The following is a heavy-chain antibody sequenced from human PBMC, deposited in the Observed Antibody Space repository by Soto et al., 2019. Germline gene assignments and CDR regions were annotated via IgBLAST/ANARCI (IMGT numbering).Heavy chain of an antibody. CDR3: ARGTVVTAFDY. J-gene: IGHJ4*02. V-gene: IGHV4-30-2*01. CDR1: GGSISSGGYS. Sequence: QLQLQESGSGLVKPSQTLSLTCAVSGGSISSGGYSWSWIRQPPGKGLEWIGYIYHSGRTYYNPPLKSRVTISVDMSKNQFSLKLSSVTAADTAVYYGARGTVVTAFDYWGQGTLVTVSS. CDR2: IYHSGRT. D-gene: IGHD2-15*01.